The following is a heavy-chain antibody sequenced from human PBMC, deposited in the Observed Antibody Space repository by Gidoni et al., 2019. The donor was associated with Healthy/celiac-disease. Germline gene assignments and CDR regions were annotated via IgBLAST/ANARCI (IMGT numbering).Heavy chain of an antibody. V-gene: IGHV1-18*01. CDR3: ARGGPPYSSSWYWGPLKFDP. CDR2: ISAYNGNT. CDR1: GYTFTSYG. D-gene: IGHD6-13*01. Sequence: QVQLVQSGAEVKKPGASVKVSCKASGYTFTSYGISWVRQAPGQGLEWMGWISAYNGNTNYAQKLQGRVTMTTDTSTSTAYMELRSLRSDDTAVYYCARGGPPYSSSWYWGPLKFDPWGQGTLVTVSS. J-gene: IGHJ5*02.